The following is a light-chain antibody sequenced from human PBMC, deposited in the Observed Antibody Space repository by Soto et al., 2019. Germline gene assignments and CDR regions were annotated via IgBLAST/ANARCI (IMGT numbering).Light chain of an antibody. CDR2: GNI. V-gene: IGLV1-40*01. J-gene: IGLJ2*01. CDR3: QSYDSSLSGVV. CDR1: SSNVGAGYD. Sequence: QSALTQPPSVSGAPGQRVTISCTGSSSNVGAGYDVHWYQQLPGTAPKLLIYGNINRPSGVPDRFSGSKSGTSASLAITGLRPEDEADYYCQSYDSSLSGVVFGGGTKLTVL.